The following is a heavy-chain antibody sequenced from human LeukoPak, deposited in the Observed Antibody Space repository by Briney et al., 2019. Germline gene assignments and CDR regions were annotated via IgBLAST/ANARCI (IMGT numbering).Heavy chain of an antibody. J-gene: IGHJ4*02. CDR3: ARGGGYSYGYPFDY. CDR2: ISSNGGST. Sequence: GGSLRLSCAASGFSFSSYAMHWVRQAPGKGLQYVSGISSNGGSTYYADSVKGRFTISRDNSKNTLYLQMGSLRAEDMAVYYCARGGGYSYGYPFDYWGQGTLVTVSS. V-gene: IGHV3-64*02. CDR1: GFSFSSYA. D-gene: IGHD5-18*01.